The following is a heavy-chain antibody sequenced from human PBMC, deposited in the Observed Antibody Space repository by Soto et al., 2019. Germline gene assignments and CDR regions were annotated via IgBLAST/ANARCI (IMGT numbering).Heavy chain of an antibody. V-gene: IGHV4-59*01. Sequence: QVQLQESGPRLVKPSETLSLTCTVSGDSISSYYWSWIRQPPGKGLDWIGYIYYSGSTNYNPPLKSRFTISVDTPKNQFSLKLTSVTAADTAVYYCARGVATIGPWGQGTLVTVSS. D-gene: IGHD5-12*01. CDR1: GDSISSYY. CDR2: IYYSGST. J-gene: IGHJ5*02. CDR3: ARGVATIGP.